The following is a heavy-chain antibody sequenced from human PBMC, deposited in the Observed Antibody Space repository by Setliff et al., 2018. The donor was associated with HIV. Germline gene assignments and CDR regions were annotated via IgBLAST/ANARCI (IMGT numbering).Heavy chain of an antibody. J-gene: IGHJ3*02. Sequence: PGESLKISCAASGFTFNTYGMGWVRQAPGKGLEWLSYISSSGTTMHYADSVRGRFTISRENAKNSLYLQMNSLRAEDTAVYYCATSLPPGISYVYDAFDIWGQGTMVTVSS. CDR3: ATSLPPGISYVYDAFDI. V-gene: IGHV3-48*04. CDR1: GFTFNTYG. D-gene: IGHD3-16*01. CDR2: ISSSGTTM.